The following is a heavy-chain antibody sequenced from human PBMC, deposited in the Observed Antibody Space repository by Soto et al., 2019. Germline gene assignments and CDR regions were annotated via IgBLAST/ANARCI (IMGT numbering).Heavy chain of an antibody. CDR2: ISYDGSNK. Sequence: QEQLVESGGGVVQPGRSLRLSCAASGFTFSSHGMHWVRQAPGKGLEWVAVISYDGSNKYYADSVKGRFTISRDNSKNTLYLQMNSLRGEDTAVYYCARDKSRDGFDYWGHGTLVTVSS. CDR1: GFTFSSHG. J-gene: IGHJ4*01. V-gene: IGHV3-33*01. D-gene: IGHD2-8*01. CDR3: ARDKSRDGFDY.